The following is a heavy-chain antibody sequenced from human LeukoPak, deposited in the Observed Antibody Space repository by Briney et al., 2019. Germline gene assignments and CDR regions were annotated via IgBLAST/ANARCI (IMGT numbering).Heavy chain of an antibody. J-gene: IGHJ1*01. CDR2: ISGSGGSM. CDR3: SKDAVVVPAADQGYFQH. V-gene: IGHV3-23*01. D-gene: IGHD2-2*01. Sequence: GGSLRLSCAASGFSFSNYAMSWVRQSAGKGLEWVSSISGSGGSMYYADAVKGRFTISRDNSANTVYLHMNSLRAEDTAVYYCSKDAVVVPAADQGYFQHWGQGTLVTVSS. CDR1: GFSFSNYA.